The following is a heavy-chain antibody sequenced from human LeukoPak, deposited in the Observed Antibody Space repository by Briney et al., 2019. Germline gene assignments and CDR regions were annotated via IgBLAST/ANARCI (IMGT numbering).Heavy chain of an antibody. Sequence: GGSLRLSCAASGFTFSSYSMNWVRQAPGKGLEWVSSISSSSSYIYYADSVKGRFTISRDNSKNTLYLQMNSLRAEDTAVYYCAKELIAARVYYYYYMDVWGKGTTVTVSS. CDR3: AKELIAARVYYYYYMDV. V-gene: IGHV3-21*04. CDR1: GFTFSSYS. CDR2: ISSSSSYI. J-gene: IGHJ6*03. D-gene: IGHD6-6*01.